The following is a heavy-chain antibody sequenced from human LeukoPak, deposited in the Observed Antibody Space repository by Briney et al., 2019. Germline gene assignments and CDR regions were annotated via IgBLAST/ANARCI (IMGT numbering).Heavy chain of an antibody. CDR2: ISYDGGKN. CDR1: GFTFSSYG. CDR3: AKDFQRGYSYVYPEY. Sequence: GGPLRLPCAASGFTFSSYGMHWVRQAPGKGLEGVAVISYDGGKNYYADSVKGRFTISRDNSKNTLYLQMNSLRAEDTAVFYCAKDFQRGYSYVYPEYWGQGTLVTASS. V-gene: IGHV3-30*18. D-gene: IGHD5-18*01. J-gene: IGHJ4*02.